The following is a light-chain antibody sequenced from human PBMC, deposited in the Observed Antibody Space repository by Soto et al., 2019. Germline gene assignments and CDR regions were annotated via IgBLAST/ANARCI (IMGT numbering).Light chain of an antibody. V-gene: IGKV3-20*01. Sequence: EVVLPQSPGSLSLSPGDRVTLSCRASQSLVNTYVAWYQQKAGQAPRLLIYDASTRATGIPDRFSGSGSGTDFTLSISRLEPEDFAVYYCQSYGSSRTFGHGTKVDIK. CDR1: QSLVNTY. CDR2: DAS. CDR3: QSYGSSRT. J-gene: IGKJ1*01.